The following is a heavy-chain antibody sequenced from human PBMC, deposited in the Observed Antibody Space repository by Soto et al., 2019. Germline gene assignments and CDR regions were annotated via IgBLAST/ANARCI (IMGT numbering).Heavy chain of an antibody. D-gene: IGHD6-19*01. CDR1: GCSMNAYY. CDR2: IHVNGNN. J-gene: IGHJ3*02. V-gene: IGHV4-4*07. CDR3: ARLQFPDVTGAFNI. Sequence: SDTLSLNYTVSGCSMNAYYWWSWIRQPAGKGLEYIGRIHVNGNNNYNPSIRSRVTMSVDTSKDQFSLRLSYVTAADTAMYYCARLQFPDVTGAFNIWGQGTMVT.